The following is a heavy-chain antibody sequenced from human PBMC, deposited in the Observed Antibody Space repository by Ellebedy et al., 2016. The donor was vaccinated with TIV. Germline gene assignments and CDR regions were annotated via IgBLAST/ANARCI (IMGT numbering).Heavy chain of an antibody. CDR1: GFTFSSYG. Sequence: GGSLRLXXAASGFTFSSYGMHWVRQAPGKGLEWVAVIWYGGSNKYYADSVKGRFTISRDNSKNTLYLQMNSLRAEDTAVYYCARARLDWNWFDPWGQGTLVTVSS. V-gene: IGHV3-33*01. CDR3: ARARLDWNWFDP. J-gene: IGHJ5*02. CDR2: IWYGGSNK. D-gene: IGHD3-9*01.